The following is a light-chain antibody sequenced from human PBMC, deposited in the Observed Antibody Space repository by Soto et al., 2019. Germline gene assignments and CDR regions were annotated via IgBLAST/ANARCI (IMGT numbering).Light chain of an antibody. V-gene: IGKV3-20*01. CDR2: GAS. J-gene: IGKJ4*01. Sequence: EIVLTQSPGTLSLSPGERATLSCRASQSVSSSYLAWYQRKPGQAPRLLIYGASSRATGIPDRFSGSGSGTDFTLTISRLEPEEFAVYYCQQYGSSPPLTFGGGTTVDIK. CDR3: QQYGSSPPLT. CDR1: QSVSSSY.